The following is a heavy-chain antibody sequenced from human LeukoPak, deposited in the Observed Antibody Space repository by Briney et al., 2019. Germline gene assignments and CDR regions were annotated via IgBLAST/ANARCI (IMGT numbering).Heavy chain of an antibody. CDR2: INHSGST. J-gene: IGHJ6*02. V-gene: IGHV4-34*01. CDR1: GGSFSGYY. Sequence: SETLSLTCAVYGGSFSGYYWSWIRQPPGKGLEWIGEINHSGSTNYNPSLESRVTISVDASKNRFSLKLNSVTAADTAVYYCARKLRDYYGMDVWGQGTTVTVSS. CDR3: ARKLRDYYGMDV. D-gene: IGHD1-7*01.